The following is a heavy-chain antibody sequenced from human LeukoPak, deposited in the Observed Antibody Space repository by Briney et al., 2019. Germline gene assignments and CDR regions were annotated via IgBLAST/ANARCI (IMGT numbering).Heavy chain of an antibody. D-gene: IGHD3-9*01. CDR1: GFTFSSYW. V-gene: IGHV3-74*01. J-gene: IGHJ4*02. Sequence: GALRLSCAASGFTFSSYWMHWVRPAPGKGLVWVSHINSDGSSTTYADSVKGRFTISRDNAKNTLYLQMNSLRAEDTAVYYCARAGRGLRYFDWLTYDYWGQGTLVTVSS. CDR2: INSDGSST. CDR3: ARAGRGLRYFDWLTYDY.